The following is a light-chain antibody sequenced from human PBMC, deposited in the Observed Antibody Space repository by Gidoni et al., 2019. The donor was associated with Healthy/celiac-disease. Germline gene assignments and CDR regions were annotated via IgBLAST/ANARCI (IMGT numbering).Light chain of an antibody. CDR1: GSNIGADYD. V-gene: IGLV1-40*01. J-gene: IGLJ1*01. Sequence: QSVLTQPPSVSEAPGQRVTIPCTGSGSNIGADYDVHWYQHLPGTAPKLLIYTNNNRPSGVPDRFSGSKSGTSASLAITGLQAEDEADYYCQSYDSTLSGYVFGTGTKVTVL. CDR2: TNN. CDR3: QSYDSTLSGYV.